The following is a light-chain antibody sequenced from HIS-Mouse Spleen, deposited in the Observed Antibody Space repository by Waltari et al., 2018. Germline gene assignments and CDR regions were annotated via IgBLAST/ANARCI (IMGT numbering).Light chain of an antibody. J-gene: IGKJ4*01. CDR1: QSVSSY. V-gene: IGKV3-11*01. Sequence: EIVLTQSPAPLSLSPGESAPLSCGAGQSVSSYLAWYQQKPGQAPRLLIYDASNRATGIPARFSGSGSGTDFTLTISSLEPEDFAVYYCQQRSNWPLTFGGGTKVEIK. CDR2: DAS. CDR3: QQRSNWPLT.